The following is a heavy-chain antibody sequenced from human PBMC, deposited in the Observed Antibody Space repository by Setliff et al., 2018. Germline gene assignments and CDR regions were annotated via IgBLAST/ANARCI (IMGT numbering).Heavy chain of an antibody. CDR3: ARGGVFGHFYFDL. V-gene: IGHV3-23*01. D-gene: IGHD3-10*02. CDR1: GFDFKSFT. J-gene: IGHJ2*01. Sequence: GGSLRLSCAATGFDFKSFTMNWVRQAPGKGSEWVAAISGGGGTTKYADSVKGRFTISRDNSKNTLYLQMNNLRVEDTAVYYCARGGVFGHFYFDLWGRGTLVTVSS. CDR2: ISGGGGTT.